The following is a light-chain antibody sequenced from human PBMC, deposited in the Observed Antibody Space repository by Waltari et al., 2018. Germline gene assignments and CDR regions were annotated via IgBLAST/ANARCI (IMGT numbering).Light chain of an antibody. CDR3: QKYVNLPAT. J-gene: IGKJ1*01. CDR2: GAS. CDR1: QSVGTY. Sequence: EIVLTQSPGTLSLSPGERATLSCRASQSVGTYLAWYQQKPGQAPRPLIYGASNRATGIPERFSGSGSGTDFSLTISRLEPEDFAVYYCQKYVNLPATFGQGTKVEIK. V-gene: IGKV3-20*01.